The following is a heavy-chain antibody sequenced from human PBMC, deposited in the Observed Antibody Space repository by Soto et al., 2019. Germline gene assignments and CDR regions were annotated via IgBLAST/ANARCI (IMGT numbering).Heavy chain of an antibody. CDR2: ISAYNGNT. J-gene: IGHJ6*02. D-gene: IGHD4-17*01. Sequence: QVQLVQSGAEVKKPGASVKVSCKASGYTFTSYGISWVRQAPGQGLEWMGWISAYNGNTNYAQKLQGRVTMTTDTSTSTAYMELRSLRSDVTAVYYCARDPDGDYIDYYYVMDVWGQGTTVTVSS. V-gene: IGHV1-18*01. CDR1: GYTFTSYG. CDR3: ARDPDGDYIDYYYVMDV.